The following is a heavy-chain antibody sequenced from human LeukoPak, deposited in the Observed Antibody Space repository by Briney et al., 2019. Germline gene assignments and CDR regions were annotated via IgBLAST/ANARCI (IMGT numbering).Heavy chain of an antibody. Sequence: SVTVSCKASGGTFSSYAISWVRQAPGQGLEWMGGIIPIFGTANYAQKFQGRVTITTDESTSTAYMELSSLRSEDTAVYYCARGVGYCSGGSCYSTWFDPWGQGTLVTVSS. J-gene: IGHJ5*02. CDR1: GGTFSSYA. CDR3: ARGVGYCSGGSCYSTWFDP. D-gene: IGHD2-15*01. V-gene: IGHV1-69*05. CDR2: IIPIFGTA.